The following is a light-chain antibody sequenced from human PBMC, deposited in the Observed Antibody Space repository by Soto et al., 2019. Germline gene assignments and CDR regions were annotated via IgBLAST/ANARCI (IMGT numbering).Light chain of an antibody. CDR2: GAS. V-gene: IGKV1-8*01. CDR1: QDIGSV. J-gene: IGKJ5*01. Sequence: AIRMTQSPSSLSASIGDTVTITCRVSQDIGSVLAWYQQKPGTAPKVLISGASDLHGGVPSRFSGSGSGTDFTLTISCLQSEDFATYYCQQYYSYPPITFGQGTRLEIK. CDR3: QQYYSYPPIT.